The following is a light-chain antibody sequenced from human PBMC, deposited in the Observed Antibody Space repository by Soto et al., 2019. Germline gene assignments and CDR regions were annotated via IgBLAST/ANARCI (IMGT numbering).Light chain of an antibody. Sequence: EIVLTQSPATLSLSPGERATLSCRASQSVSTYLAWYQQKPGQAPRLLIYDASNRATGIPARFSGSGSGTDFTLTINSLEPEDCAVYYCQQRNNWPLTFGGGTKVEI. CDR2: DAS. CDR3: QQRNNWPLT. CDR1: QSVSTY. J-gene: IGKJ4*01. V-gene: IGKV3-11*01.